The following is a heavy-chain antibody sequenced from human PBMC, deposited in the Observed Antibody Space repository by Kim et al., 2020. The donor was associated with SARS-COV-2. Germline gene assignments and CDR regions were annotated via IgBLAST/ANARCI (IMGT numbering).Heavy chain of an antibody. CDR1: GFTVSSNY. CDR3: ARDRGRYYSSGYARSMSTVD. J-gene: IGHJ4*02. D-gene: IGHD3-22*01. V-gene: IGHV3-53*01. Sequence: GGSLRLSCAASGFTVSSNYMSWVRQAPGKGLEWVSVIYSGGSTYYADSVKGRFTISRDNSKNTLYLQMNSLRAEDTAVYYCARDRGRYYSSGYARSMSTVDWGQGTLVTVSS. CDR2: IYSGGST.